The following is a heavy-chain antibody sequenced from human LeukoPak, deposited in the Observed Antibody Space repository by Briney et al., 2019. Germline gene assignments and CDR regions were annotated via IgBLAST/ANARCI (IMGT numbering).Heavy chain of an antibody. D-gene: IGHD4-17*01. J-gene: IGHJ4*02. V-gene: IGHV3-48*01. CDR1: GFTVSSNY. CDR2: ISSSSRTM. CDR3: ARDYYGDYYFDY. Sequence: GGSLRLSCAASGFTVSSNYMNWVRQAPGKGLEWVSDISSSSRTMYYAASVRGRFTISRDNAKNSLYLQMNSLRAEDAAVYYCARDYYGDYYFDYWGQGTLVTVSS.